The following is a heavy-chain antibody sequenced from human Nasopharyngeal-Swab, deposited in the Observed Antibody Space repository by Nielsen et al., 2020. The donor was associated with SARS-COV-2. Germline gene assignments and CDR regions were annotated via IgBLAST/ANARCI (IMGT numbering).Heavy chain of an antibody. V-gene: IGHV1-2*06. J-gene: IGHJ3*02. Sequence: ASVKVSCKASGYTFTDYYIHWVRQAPGQGLEWMGRINPNSGGTNSAQKFHGRVTMTRDTSISTAYMGLSGLGSADTALYFCARGACTGNSCYTGANTFHIWGLGTMVTVSS. CDR2: INPNSGGT. CDR1: GYTFTDYY. D-gene: IGHD2-8*02. CDR3: ARGACTGNSCYTGANTFHI.